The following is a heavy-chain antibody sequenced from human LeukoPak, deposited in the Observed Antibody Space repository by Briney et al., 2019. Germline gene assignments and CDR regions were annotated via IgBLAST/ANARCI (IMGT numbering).Heavy chain of an antibody. CDR1: GYTFTGYY. V-gene: IGHV1-2*02. J-gene: IGHJ3*02. Sequence: GSVKVSCKASGYTFTGYYMHWVRQAPGQGLEWVGWINPNSGGTNYAQKFQGRVTMTRDTSISTAYMELSRLRSDDTAVYYCARVLAPTDSLRYFVYLRAFDIWGQGTMVTVSS. CDR2: INPNSGGT. D-gene: IGHD3-9*01. CDR3: ARVLAPTDSLRYFVYLRAFDI.